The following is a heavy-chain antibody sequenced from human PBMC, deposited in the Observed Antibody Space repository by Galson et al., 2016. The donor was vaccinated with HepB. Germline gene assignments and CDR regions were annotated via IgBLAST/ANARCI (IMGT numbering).Heavy chain of an antibody. V-gene: IGHV4/OR15-8*01. J-gene: IGHJ6*02. D-gene: IGHD3-10*01. CDR3: ARGDYYSYYALDV. Sequence: WVRQAPGKGLEWIGEFYHSGSANYNPSLKSRVTISVDKSKNQFSLRLSSVTAADTAVYFCARGDYYSYYALDVWGQGTTVTVSS. CDR2: FYHSGSA.